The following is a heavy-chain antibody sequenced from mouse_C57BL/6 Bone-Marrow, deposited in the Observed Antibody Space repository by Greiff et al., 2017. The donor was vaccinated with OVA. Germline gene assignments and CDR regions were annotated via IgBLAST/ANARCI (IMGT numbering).Heavy chain of an antibody. Sequence: EVQLQQSGPELVKPGASVKLSCKASGYSFTDYNMNWVKQSNGKSLEWIGVINPNYGTTCYNQKFKGKATLTVDQSSSTAYMQLNSLTSEDSAVYYCARSWKLRRHAMDYWGQGTSVTVSS. V-gene: IGHV1-39*01. D-gene: IGHD3-2*02. CDR3: ARSWKLRRHAMDY. CDR2: INPNYGTT. CDR1: GYSFTDYN. J-gene: IGHJ4*01.